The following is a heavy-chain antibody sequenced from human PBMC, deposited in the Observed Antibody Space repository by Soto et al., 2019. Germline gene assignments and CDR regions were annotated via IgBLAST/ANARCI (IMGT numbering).Heavy chain of an antibody. CDR1: GGSISSSSYY. Sequence: QLQLQESGPGLVTPSETLSLTCTVSGGSISSSSYYWGLIRQPPGKGLEWVGSIYYMGSTYYTPSLKSRVTTSADTSKNQFALKLSSVTAADTSVYYCARHTPAISISDHWGQGTLVTVSS. V-gene: IGHV4-39*01. D-gene: IGHD2-15*01. CDR2: IYYMGST. J-gene: IGHJ4*02. CDR3: ARHTPAISISDH.